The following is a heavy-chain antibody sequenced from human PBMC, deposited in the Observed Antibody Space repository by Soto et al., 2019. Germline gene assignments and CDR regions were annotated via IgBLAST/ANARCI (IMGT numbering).Heavy chain of an antibody. CDR1: GYTFTSYG. V-gene: IGHV1-18*01. Sequence: QVQLVQSGAEVKKPGASVKVSCKASGYTFTSYGISWVRQAPGQGLEWMGWISAYNGNTNYAQKLQGRVTMTTDTSTSTAYMELRSLRSDDTAVYYCARDFNRITIFGVVPYYMDVWGTGTTVTVSS. CDR3: ARDFNRITIFGVVPYYMDV. CDR2: ISAYNGNT. D-gene: IGHD3-3*01. J-gene: IGHJ6*03.